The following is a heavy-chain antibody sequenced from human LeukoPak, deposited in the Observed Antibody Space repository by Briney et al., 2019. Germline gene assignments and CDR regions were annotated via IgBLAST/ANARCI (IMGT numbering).Heavy chain of an antibody. J-gene: IGHJ4*02. CDR1: GGSFSGYY. D-gene: IGHD2-2*02. Sequence: SETLSLTCAVYGGSFSGYYWSWIRQPPGKGLEWIGEINHSGSTNYNPSLKSRVTISVDTSKNQFSLKLSSVTAADTAVYYCARGGCSSTSCYSLAYYFDYWGQGTLVTVSS. V-gene: IGHV4-34*01. CDR3: ARGGCSSTSCYSLAYYFDY. CDR2: INHSGST.